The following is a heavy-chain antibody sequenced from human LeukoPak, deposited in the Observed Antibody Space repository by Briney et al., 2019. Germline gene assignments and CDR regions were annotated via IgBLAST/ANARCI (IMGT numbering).Heavy chain of an antibody. CDR1: GYTFTSYV. CDR2: MTPNSGNT. J-gene: IGHJ3*02. Sequence: GASLKVSFKASGYTFTSYVINWVREATGQGRAWVGWMTPNSGNTGYAQKFQGRVTITRNTSISTAYMELSSLRSEDTAVYYCARAGLQSDAFDIWGQGTMVTVSS. CDR3: ARAGLQSDAFDI. V-gene: IGHV1-8*03. D-gene: IGHD5-24*01.